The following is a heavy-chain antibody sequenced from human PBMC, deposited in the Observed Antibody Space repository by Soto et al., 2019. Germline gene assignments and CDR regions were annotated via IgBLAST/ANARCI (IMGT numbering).Heavy chain of an antibody. V-gene: IGHV3-11*01. CDR3: ARDLAYYDSSGYFDY. D-gene: IGHD3-22*01. CDR1: GFTFSDYD. CDR2: ISSSGSII. Sequence: GGSLRLSCAASGFTFSDYDMSWIRQAPGKGLEWVSYISSSGSIIYYADSVKGRFTISRDNAKNSLYLQMNSLRAEDTAVYYCARDLAYYDSSGYFDYWGQGTLVTVSS. J-gene: IGHJ4*02.